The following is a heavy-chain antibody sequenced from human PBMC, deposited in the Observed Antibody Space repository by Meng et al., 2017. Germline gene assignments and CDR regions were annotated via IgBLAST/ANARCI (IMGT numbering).Heavy chain of an antibody. CDR2: IDPNSGVT. Sequence: QFVQLGVEVNKLGALVKVSCAPSGYGFTAYYLPWLRQSPDQGLEWMGLIDPNSGVTEYAHKFHGRVTVTVDTSISTAYMELRRLTSDDTAVYYCARDEDISAAGKLFGDYWGQGTLVTVSS. D-gene: IGHD6-13*01. V-gene: IGHV1-2*06. CDR1: GYGFTAYY. CDR3: ARDEDISAAGKLFGDY. J-gene: IGHJ4*02.